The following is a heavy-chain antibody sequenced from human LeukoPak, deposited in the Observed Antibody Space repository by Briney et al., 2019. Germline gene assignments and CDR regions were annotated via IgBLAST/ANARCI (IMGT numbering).Heavy chain of an antibody. V-gene: IGHV4-59*11. CDR1: GDSMNGLS. Sequence: SETLSLTCTVSGDSMNGLSWSWIRQSPGKGLEWIAYIYDTGNTNTSPSLKSRVTLSVDTSKKQFSLRLSSVTAADTAVYYCARGVRVGFSSYYFDYWGQGALVTVSS. CDR2: IYDTGNT. CDR3: ARGVRVGFSSYYFDY. D-gene: IGHD6-6*01. J-gene: IGHJ4*02.